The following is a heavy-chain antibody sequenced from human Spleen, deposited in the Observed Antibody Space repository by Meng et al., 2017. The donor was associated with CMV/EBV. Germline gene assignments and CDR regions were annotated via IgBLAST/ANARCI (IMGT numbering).Heavy chain of an antibody. V-gene: IGHV1-46*01. CDR3: VRDHGPAASHY. CDR1: GLTFSGYY. Sequence: SCKAAGLTFSGYYMHWVRQAPGQGLEWMGLINPTGVGTSYAQNFQGRVTVTRDTSTSTVYMELSSLTSEDTAVYYCVRDHGPAASHYWGRGTLVTVSS. J-gene: IGHJ4*02. D-gene: IGHD2-15*01. CDR2: INPTGVGT.